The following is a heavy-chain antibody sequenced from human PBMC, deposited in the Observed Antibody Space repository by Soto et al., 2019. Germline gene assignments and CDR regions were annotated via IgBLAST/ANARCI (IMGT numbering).Heavy chain of an antibody. J-gene: IGHJ6*02. Sequence: SVKVSCKASGGKFSSYAISWVRQAPGQGLEWMGGIIPIVGTANYAQKFQGRFTITADESTSTAYMELSSLRSEDTAVYYCASPPFYCSSTSCSNYYYYGMDVWGQGTTVTV. CDR3: ASPPFYCSSTSCSNYYYYGMDV. D-gene: IGHD2-2*01. CDR1: GGKFSSYA. CDR2: IIPIVGTA. V-gene: IGHV1-69*13.